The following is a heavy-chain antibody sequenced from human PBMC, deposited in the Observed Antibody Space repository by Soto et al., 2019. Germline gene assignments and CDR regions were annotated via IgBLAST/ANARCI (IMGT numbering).Heavy chain of an antibody. CDR1: GFSLSTYDMG. D-gene: IGHD4-17*01. CDR3: AHAGDYDLLTFDH. Sequence: QITLKESGPTLVRPAQTLTLTCDFSGFSLSTYDMGVAWIRQPPGKALEWLALIYWDDDKRYSPSLKDRLAISKDTSSNQVVLTITNMDPGDTATYFCAHAGDYDLLTFDHWGPGTLVTVSS. CDR2: IYWDDDK. V-gene: IGHV2-5*02. J-gene: IGHJ4*02.